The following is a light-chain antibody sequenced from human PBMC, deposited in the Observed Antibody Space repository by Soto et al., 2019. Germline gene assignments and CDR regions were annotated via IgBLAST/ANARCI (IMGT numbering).Light chain of an antibody. J-gene: IGKJ3*01. V-gene: IGKV1-9*01. Sequence: IQLTQSPSSLSASVGDRVSITCQASQDISIYLAWYQQKPGKAPKLLIYAASTLQNGVPSRFSGSGSGTDFTLTISSLQPEDFATYYCQQLNTYPPWTFGPGTKVDIK. CDR3: QQLNTYPPWT. CDR2: AAS. CDR1: QDISIY.